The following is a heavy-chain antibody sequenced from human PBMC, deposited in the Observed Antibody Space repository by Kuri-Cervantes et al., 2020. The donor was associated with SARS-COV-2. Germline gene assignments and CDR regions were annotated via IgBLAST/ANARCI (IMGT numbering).Heavy chain of an antibody. CDR1: GYTFTGYY. CDR3: ARDLYRHRRDIVVVVAEPQLPSV. V-gene: IGHV1-2*06. Sequence: ASVKVSCKASGYTFTGYYVHWVRQAPGQGLEWMGRINPNSGGTNYAQKFQGRITMTRDTSISTAYMELSRLRSDDTAVYYCARDLYRHRRDIVVVVAEPQLPSVWGQGTLVTVSS. J-gene: IGHJ4*02. D-gene: IGHD2-15*01. CDR2: INPNSGGT.